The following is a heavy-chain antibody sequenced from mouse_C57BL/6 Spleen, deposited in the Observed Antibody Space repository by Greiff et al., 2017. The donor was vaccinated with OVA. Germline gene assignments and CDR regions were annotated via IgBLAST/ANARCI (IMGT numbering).Heavy chain of an antibody. CDR1: GFTFSDYY. V-gene: IGHV5-16*01. D-gene: IGHD4-1*01. CDR2: INYDGSST. Sequence: EVHLVESEGGLVQPGSSMKLSCTASGFTFSDYYMAWVRQVPEKGLEWVANINYDGSSTYYLDSLKSRFIISRDNAKNILYLQMSSLKSEDTATYYCARESELGRYFDVWGTGTTVTVSS. CDR3: ARESELGRYFDV. J-gene: IGHJ1*03.